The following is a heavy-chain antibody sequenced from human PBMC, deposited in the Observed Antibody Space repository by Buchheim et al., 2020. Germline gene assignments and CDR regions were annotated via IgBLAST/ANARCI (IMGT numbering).Heavy chain of an antibody. D-gene: IGHD2-2*01. CDR3: AKSIVVPAAYNGVFDH. J-gene: IGHJ4*02. V-gene: IGHV3-23*01. CDR1: GFSFSTYP. CDR2: TSGSDGAT. Sequence: EVQLLESGGGLVQPGGSLRLSCAASGFSFSTYPMAWVRQAPGKALEWVSATSGSDGATYYADSVMGRFTISRDNSKNTLSLQMNSLRAEDTAVYYCAKSIVVPAAYNGVFDHWGQGAL.